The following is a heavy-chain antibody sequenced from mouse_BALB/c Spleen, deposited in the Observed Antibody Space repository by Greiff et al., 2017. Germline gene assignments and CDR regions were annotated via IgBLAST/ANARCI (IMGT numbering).Heavy chain of an antibody. CDR2: ISSGSSTI. CDR3: ARLGDGYYVDY. J-gene: IGHJ2*01. V-gene: IGHV5-17*02. D-gene: IGHD2-3*01. Sequence: EVKLVESGGGLVQPGGSRKLSCAASGFTFSSFGMHWVRQAPEKGLEWVAYISSGSSTIYYADTVKGRFTISRDNPKNTLFLQMTSLRSEDTAMYYCARLGDGYYVDYWGQGTTLTVSS. CDR1: GFTFSSFG.